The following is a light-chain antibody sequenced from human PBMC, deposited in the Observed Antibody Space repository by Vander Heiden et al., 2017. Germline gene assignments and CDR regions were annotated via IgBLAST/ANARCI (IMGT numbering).Light chain of an antibody. CDR2: EVS. V-gene: IGLV2-8*01. J-gene: IGLJ1*01. CDR1: SSDIGSYDY. CDR3: SSYAGSYIYV. Sequence: QSALTQPPSAFGSPGQSVTISCTGTSSDIGSYDYVAWYQQHPGEAPRLMVFEVSKRPSGVPDRFSGSKSGNTASLTVSGLQVEDEADYYCSSYAGSYIYVFGTGTRVTVL.